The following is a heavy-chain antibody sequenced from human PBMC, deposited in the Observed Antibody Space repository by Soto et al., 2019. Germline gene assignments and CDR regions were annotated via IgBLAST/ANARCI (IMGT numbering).Heavy chain of an antibody. D-gene: IGHD3-16*02. CDR2: IKQDGSEK. CDR1: GFTFSSYW. J-gene: IGHJ4*02. CDR3: ARAYYDYVWGSYRPYYFDY. Sequence: PGGSLRLSCAASGFTFSSYWMSWVRQAPGKGLEWVANIKQDGSEKYYVDSVKGRFTISRDNAKNTLYLQMNSLRAEDTAVYYCARAYYDYVWGSYRPYYFDYWGQGTLVTGYS. V-gene: IGHV3-7*04.